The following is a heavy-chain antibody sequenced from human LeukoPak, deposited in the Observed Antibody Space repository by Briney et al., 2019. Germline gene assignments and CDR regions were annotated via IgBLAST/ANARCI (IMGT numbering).Heavy chain of an antibody. CDR1: VGSITSYY. V-gene: IGHV4-59*01. Sequence: SETLSHTCILSVGSITSYYWSCSRPPPGKGLEWIGYIYYSGSANYNPSHKSRVTISVATSKNQFSLKLSSVTAADTAVYYCARDSSGPYYDILTGYHYGAFDIWGQGTMVTVSS. CDR3: ARDSSGPYYDILTGYHYGAFDI. D-gene: IGHD3-9*01. J-gene: IGHJ3*02. CDR2: IYYSGSA.